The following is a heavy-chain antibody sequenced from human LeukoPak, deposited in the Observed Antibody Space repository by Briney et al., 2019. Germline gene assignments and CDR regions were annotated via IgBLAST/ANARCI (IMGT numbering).Heavy chain of an antibody. Sequence: GESLKISCKGSGYSLANSWIAWVRQMPGTGLEWMGIIYPGDSNTYYSPSFQGQVSISADRSITTAYLQWSSLKASDTAMYFCATARAVYDTSGDYAYYFDYWGQGILVTVSS. V-gene: IGHV5-51*01. J-gene: IGHJ4*02. CDR2: IYPGDSNT. CDR1: GYSLANSW. CDR3: ATARAVYDTSGDYAYYFDY. D-gene: IGHD3-22*01.